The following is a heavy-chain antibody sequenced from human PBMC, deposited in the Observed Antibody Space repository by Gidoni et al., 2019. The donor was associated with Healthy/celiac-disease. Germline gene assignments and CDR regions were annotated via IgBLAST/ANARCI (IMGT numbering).Heavy chain of an antibody. D-gene: IGHD4-17*01. CDR3: TTDYGDYFFHYYYGMDV. Sequence: GKGLEWVGFIRSKAYGGTTEYAASVKGRFTISRDDSKSIAYLQMNSLKTEDTAVYYCTTDYGDYFFHYYYGMDVWGQGTTVTVSS. CDR2: IRSKAYGGTT. V-gene: IGHV3-49*02. J-gene: IGHJ6*02.